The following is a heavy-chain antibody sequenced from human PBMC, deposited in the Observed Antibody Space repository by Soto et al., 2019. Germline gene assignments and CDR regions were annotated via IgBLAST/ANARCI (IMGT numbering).Heavy chain of an antibody. V-gene: IGHV3-21*01. CDR1: GFTFSSYA. CDR3: ARGVVIQLWQHPTQFGY. J-gene: IGHJ4*02. Sequence: PGGSLRLSCAASGFTFSSYAMSWVRQAPGKGLEWVSSISSSSGYIYYADSVKGRFTISRDNAKNSLYLQMNSLRAEDTAVYYCARGVVIQLWQHPTQFGYWGQGTLVTVSS. CDR2: ISSSSGYI. D-gene: IGHD5-18*01.